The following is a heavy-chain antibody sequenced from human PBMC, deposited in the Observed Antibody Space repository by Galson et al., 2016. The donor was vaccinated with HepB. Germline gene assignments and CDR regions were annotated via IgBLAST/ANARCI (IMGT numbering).Heavy chain of an antibody. CDR1: GFTFSTYS. D-gene: IGHD2-2*01. V-gene: IGHV3-21*01. CDR2: ISSNSRYI. J-gene: IGHJ6*02. CDR3: ARGVVPDPYYYYGMDV. Sequence: SLRLSCAASGFTFSTYSINWVRQAPGKGLEWVSSISSNSRYIYYADSVEGRFTISRDNAKNSLYLQMNSLRAEDTAVYYCARGVVPDPYYYYGMDVWGQGTTVIVS.